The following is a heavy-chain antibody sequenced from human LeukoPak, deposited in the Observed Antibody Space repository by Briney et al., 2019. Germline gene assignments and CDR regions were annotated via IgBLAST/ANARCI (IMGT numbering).Heavy chain of an antibody. CDR1: GYTCTSYG. CDR2: ISVYNGNT. Sequence: ASVKVSCKASGYTCTSYGISWVRQAPGEGLEWMGWISVYNGNTNYAQKLQASVTMTTDTSTSTAYMELRSLRSDDTAVYYCARVAPYCSSTSCYGDYWGQGTLVTVSS. J-gene: IGHJ4*02. D-gene: IGHD2-2*01. CDR3: ARVAPYCSSTSCYGDY. V-gene: IGHV1-18*01.